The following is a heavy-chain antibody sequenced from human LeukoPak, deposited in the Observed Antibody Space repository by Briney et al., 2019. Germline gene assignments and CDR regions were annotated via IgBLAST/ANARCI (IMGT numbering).Heavy chain of an antibody. CDR3: AGSMVRGEDYYYMDV. J-gene: IGHJ6*03. CDR2: IYHSGST. CDR1: GYSISSAYY. V-gene: IGHV4-38-2*02. Sequence: KTSETLSLTCTVSGYSISSAYYWGWIRQPPWKGLEWIGSIYHSGSTYYNPSLKGRVTISVDTSKNQFSLKLSSVTAADTAVYYCAGSMVRGEDYYYMDVWGKGTTVTVSS. D-gene: IGHD3-10*01.